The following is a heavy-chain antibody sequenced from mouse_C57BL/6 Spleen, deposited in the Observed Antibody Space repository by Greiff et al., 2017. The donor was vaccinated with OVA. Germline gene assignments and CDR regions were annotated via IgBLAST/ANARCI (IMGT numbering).Heavy chain of an antibody. D-gene: IGHD2-4*01. Sequence: QVQLQQPGAELVRPGTSVKLSCKASGYTFTSYWMHWVKQRPGQGLEWIGVIDPSDSYTNYNQKFKGKATLTVDTSPSTAYMQLSSLTSEDSAVYYCARGNDYDADAMDYWGQGTSVTVSS. CDR3: ARGNDYDADAMDY. CDR2: IDPSDSYT. V-gene: IGHV1-59*01. CDR1: GYTFTSYW. J-gene: IGHJ4*01.